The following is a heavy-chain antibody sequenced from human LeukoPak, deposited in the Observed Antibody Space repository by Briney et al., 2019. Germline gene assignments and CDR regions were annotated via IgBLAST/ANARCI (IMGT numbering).Heavy chain of an antibody. CDR3: ARDLAAAGGGFDY. Sequence: SSETLSLTCTVSGGSIRSYYWSWIRQPPGKGLEWIGYIYYSGSTNYNPSLKSRVTISVDTSKNQFSLKLSSVTAADTAVYYCARDLAAAGGGFDYWGQGTLVTVSS. CDR2: IYYSGST. CDR1: GGSIRSYY. J-gene: IGHJ4*02. V-gene: IGHV4-59*01. D-gene: IGHD6-13*01.